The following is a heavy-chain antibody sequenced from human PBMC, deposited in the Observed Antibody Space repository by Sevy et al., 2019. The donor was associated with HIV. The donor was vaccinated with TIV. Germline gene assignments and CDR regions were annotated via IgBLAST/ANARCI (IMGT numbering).Heavy chain of an antibody. D-gene: IGHD6-19*01. Sequence: GGSLRLSCAASGFTFSNAWMSWVRQAPGKGLEWVGRIKSKTDGGTTDYAAPVKGRFTISRDDSKYTLYLQMNSLKSEDTAVYYCTTDTLDSSGWYYGYFQHWGQGTLVTVSS. CDR3: TTDTLDSSGWYYGYFQH. V-gene: IGHV3-15*01. CDR1: GFTFSNAW. J-gene: IGHJ1*01. CDR2: IKSKTDGGTT.